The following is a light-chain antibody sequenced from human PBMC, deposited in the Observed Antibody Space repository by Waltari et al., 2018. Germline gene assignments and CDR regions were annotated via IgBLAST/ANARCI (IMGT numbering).Light chain of an antibody. CDR1: SSAVGFYNL. CDR2: EVI. CDR3: CSYAGRNIWV. Sequence: SALTQPASVSGSPGQSIPISCTGTSSAVGFYNLVPWYQQHPGKAPELVVYEVISRPSGVSNRFSGSKSGNTASLTISGLQAEDEADYYCCSYAGRNIWVFGGGTKLTVL. V-gene: IGLV2-23*02. J-gene: IGLJ3*02.